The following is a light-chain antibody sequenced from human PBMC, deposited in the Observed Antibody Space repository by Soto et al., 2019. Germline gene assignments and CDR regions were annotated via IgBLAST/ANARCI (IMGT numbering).Light chain of an antibody. V-gene: IGLV2-14*03. Sequence: QSALTQPASVSGSPGQSIIISCTGTSSEVEGNDYVSCYQHHPGKAPKLIICDVSDRPSGVSNRFSGSKSGNTASLTISGLQAEDEGDYYCSSYTTSSTPCVFGTGTKVTVL. CDR3: SSYTTSSTPCV. CDR2: DVS. J-gene: IGLJ1*01. CDR1: SSEVEGNDY.